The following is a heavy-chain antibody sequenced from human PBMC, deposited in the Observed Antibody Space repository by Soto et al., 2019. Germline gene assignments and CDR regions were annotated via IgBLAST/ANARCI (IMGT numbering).Heavy chain of an antibody. CDR1: GFTFSSHW. CDR3: ARSLGWRDAFDI. Sequence: EVQLVESGGGLVQPGGCLTLSCAVSGFTFSSHWMSWVRQAPGKGLEWVANIKQDGNEKYYVDSVKGRFTISRDSAKNSLYLQMNRLGAEDTAVYYCARSLGWRDAFDIWGQGTMVTVSS. V-gene: IGHV3-7*01. J-gene: IGHJ3*02. CDR2: IKQDGNEK. D-gene: IGHD6-19*01.